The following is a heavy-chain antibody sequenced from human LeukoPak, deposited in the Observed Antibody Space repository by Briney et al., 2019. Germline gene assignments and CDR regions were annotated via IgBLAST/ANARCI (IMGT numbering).Heavy chain of an antibody. Sequence: PGGSLRLSCAASGFTFSSYWMSWVRQAPGKGLEWVANIKQDGSEKLYVGSVKGRFTISRDNAKSSLYLQMNSLRAEDTAVYYCATPGGKMYYYMDVWGKGTTVTISS. J-gene: IGHJ6*03. CDR3: ATPGGKMYYYMDV. D-gene: IGHD1-26*01. CDR2: IKQDGSEK. V-gene: IGHV3-7*01. CDR1: GFTFSSYW.